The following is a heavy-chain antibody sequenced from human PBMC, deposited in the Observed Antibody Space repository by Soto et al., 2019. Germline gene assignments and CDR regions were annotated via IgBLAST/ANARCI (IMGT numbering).Heavy chain of an antibody. Sequence: EVQLVQSGAEVKKPGESVKISCKGSEYSFSTYWIAWVRQTPGKGLEWMGIFSPADSDRRYSPSFQGQATMSADKSISTAYLQLSSLKASDTAIYYCARRSGGQRFGPAYADLWGQGTLVTVSS. CDR1: EYSFSTYW. CDR3: ARRSGGQRFGPAYADL. V-gene: IGHV5-51*01. D-gene: IGHD3-16*01. J-gene: IGHJ5*02. CDR2: FSPADSDR.